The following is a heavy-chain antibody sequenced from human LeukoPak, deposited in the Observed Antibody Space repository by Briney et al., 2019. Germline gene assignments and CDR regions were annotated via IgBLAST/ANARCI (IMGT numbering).Heavy chain of an antibody. CDR3: AREGVAGNYRFDP. CDR2: IYYSGST. Sequence: SETLSLTCTVSGRSISSYYWSWIRQPPGKGLEWIGYIYYSGSTNYNPSLKSRVTISVDTSKNQFSLKLSSVTAADTAVYYCAREGVAGNYRFDPWAREPWSPSPQ. J-gene: IGHJ5*02. D-gene: IGHD6-19*01. CDR1: GRSISSYY. V-gene: IGHV4-59*01.